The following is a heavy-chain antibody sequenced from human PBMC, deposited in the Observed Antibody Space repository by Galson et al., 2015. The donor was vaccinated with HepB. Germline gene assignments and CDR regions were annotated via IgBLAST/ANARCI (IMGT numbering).Heavy chain of an antibody. CDR1: GFRFNSYG. CDR2: ISYDGTNK. D-gene: IGHD3-10*01. J-gene: IGHJ6*02. Sequence: SLRLSCAASGFRFNSYGIHWVRQASGRGLQWVAFISYDGTNKYYGDSVKGRFTISRDNSKTTLYLQMNGLRGEDTAVYYCAKDGLYFGSGTHSNAMDVWGQGTTVIVSS. CDR3: AKDGLYFGSGTHSNAMDV. V-gene: IGHV3-30*18.